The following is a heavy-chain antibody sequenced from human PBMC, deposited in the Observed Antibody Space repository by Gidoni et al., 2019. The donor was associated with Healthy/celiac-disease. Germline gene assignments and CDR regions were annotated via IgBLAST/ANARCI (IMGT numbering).Heavy chain of an antibody. V-gene: IGHV4-39*07. CDR1: CGSISSISYY. Sequence: QLQLQESGPGLVKPSETLSLTCTVSCGSISSISYYWGWIRQPPGKGLEWIGSIYYSGSTYYNPSLKSRVTISVDTSKNQFSLKLSSVTAADTAVYYCARPYCTNGVCYTDLFDYWGQGTLVTVSS. CDR2: IYYSGST. J-gene: IGHJ4*02. CDR3: ARPYCTNGVCYTDLFDY. D-gene: IGHD2-8*01.